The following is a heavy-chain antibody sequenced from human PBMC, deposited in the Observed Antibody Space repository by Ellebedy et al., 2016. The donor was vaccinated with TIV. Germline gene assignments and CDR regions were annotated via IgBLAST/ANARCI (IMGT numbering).Heavy chain of an antibody. Sequence: GESLKISCVASGFSFRSYWMSWVRQAPGKGLEWVANIYQDGSEKYYVDSVKGRFTISRDNAKNSLYLQMNSLRVEDTAVYYCARRGGYGDYAVQINNWFDRWGQGTLVTVYS. J-gene: IGHJ5*02. CDR3: ARRGGYGDYAVQINNWFDR. D-gene: IGHD4-17*01. V-gene: IGHV3-7*01. CDR1: GFSFRSYW. CDR2: IYQDGSEK.